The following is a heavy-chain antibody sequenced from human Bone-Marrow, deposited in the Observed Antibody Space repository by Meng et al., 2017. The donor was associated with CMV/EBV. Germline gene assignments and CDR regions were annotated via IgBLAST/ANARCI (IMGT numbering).Heavy chain of an antibody. Sequence: GGPLRLSCAASGFTFEDYGMAWVRQAPGKGLEWVSAIDWNSGNTGYADSVKGRFTISRDNAKNSLYLQMNSLGAEDTAFYYCARNGIAVADYWGQGTLVTVAS. CDR3: ARNGIAVADY. V-gene: IGHV3-20*04. J-gene: IGHJ4*02. CDR1: GFTFEDYG. CDR2: IDWNSGNT. D-gene: IGHD6-13*01.